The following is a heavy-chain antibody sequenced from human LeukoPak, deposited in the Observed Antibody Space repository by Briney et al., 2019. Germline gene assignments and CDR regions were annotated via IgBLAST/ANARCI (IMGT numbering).Heavy chain of an antibody. CDR3: ARGAGGSSGWSAIRYFDY. V-gene: IGHV3-30-3*01. CDR2: ISYDGNKI. D-gene: IGHD6-13*01. J-gene: IGHJ4*02. Sequence: GGSLRLSCAASEFTFSNYAMHWVRQAPGEGLEWVTGISYDGNKIYYTDSVKGRFTISRDNSKSTLYLQMNSLGVEDAAVYYCARGAGGSSGWSAIRYFDYWGQGTLITISS. CDR1: EFTFSNYA.